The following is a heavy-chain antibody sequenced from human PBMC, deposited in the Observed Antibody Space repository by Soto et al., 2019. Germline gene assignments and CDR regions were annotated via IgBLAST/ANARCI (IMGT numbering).Heavy chain of an antibody. D-gene: IGHD3-22*01. V-gene: IGHV1-3*01. CDR2: INAGNGNT. CDR3: ARCYYDDSSGYDY. Sequence: VKVACKASGYKFPSYAMTWVRQAPGQRLEWMGWINAGNGNTKYSQKFKGRLPITRDTTASTAYMELSSMRSEQTDVYYCARCYYDDSSGYDYWGQGILATVSS. J-gene: IGHJ4*02. CDR1: GYKFPSYA.